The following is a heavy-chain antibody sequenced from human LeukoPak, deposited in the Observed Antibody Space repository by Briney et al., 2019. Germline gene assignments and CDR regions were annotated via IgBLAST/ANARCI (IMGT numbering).Heavy chain of an antibody. V-gene: IGHV1-18*01. CDR1: GYTFTSYG. Sequence: VASVKVSCKASGYTFTSYGISWVRQAPGQGLEWMGWISAYNGNTNYALKLQGRVTMTTDTSTSTAYMELRSLRSDDTAVYYCARTDIVVVPAATGDYWGQGTLVTVSS. CDR3: ARTDIVVVPAATGDY. J-gene: IGHJ4*02. D-gene: IGHD2-2*01. CDR2: ISAYNGNT.